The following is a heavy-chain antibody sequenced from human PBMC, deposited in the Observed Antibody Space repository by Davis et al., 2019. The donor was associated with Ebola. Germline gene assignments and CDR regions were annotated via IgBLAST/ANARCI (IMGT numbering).Heavy chain of an antibody. J-gene: IGHJ5*02. CDR2: IWYDGSNK. CDR1: GFTFSSYS. D-gene: IGHD3-22*01. CDR3: ARTPERVVVSLNWFDP. Sequence: GESLKISCAASGFTFSSYSMNWVRQAPGKGLEWVAVIWYDGSNKYYADSVKGRFTISRDNSKNTLYLQMNSLRAEDTAVYYCARTPERVVVSLNWFDPWGQGTLVTVSS. V-gene: IGHV3-33*08.